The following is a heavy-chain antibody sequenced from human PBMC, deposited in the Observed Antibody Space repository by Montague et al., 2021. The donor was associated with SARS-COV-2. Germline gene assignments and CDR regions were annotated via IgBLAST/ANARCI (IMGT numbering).Heavy chain of an antibody. Sequence: YAISGDSVSSNSAAWNWIRQSPSRGLEWLGRTYYRSEWYNDYAVSVKSRITINPDTSKNQFSLQLNSVTPEDTAVYYCARGGSWLYYFDYWGQGTLVTVSS. CDR1: GDSVSSNSAA. V-gene: IGHV6-1*01. CDR2: TYYRSEWYN. J-gene: IGHJ4*02. CDR3: ARGGSWLYYFDY. D-gene: IGHD6-13*01.